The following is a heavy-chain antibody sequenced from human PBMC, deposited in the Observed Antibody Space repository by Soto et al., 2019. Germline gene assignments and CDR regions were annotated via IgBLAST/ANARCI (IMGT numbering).Heavy chain of an antibody. CDR2: ISAYNGNT. D-gene: IGHD3-3*01. J-gene: IGHJ5*02. CDR1: GSPFTSYG. CDR3: ARDLYDFWSGYPSPNWFDP. V-gene: IGHV1-18*04. Sequence: GASVKISCKVSGSPFTSYGTSWVRQAPGQGLEWMGWISAYNGNTNYAQKFQGIVTMTTDTSTSTAYMELRSLKSDDTAVYYCARDLYDFWSGYPSPNWFDPWGQGTLVTVSS.